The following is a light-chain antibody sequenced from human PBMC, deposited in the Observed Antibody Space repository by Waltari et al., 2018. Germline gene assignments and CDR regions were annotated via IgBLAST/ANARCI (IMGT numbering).Light chain of an antibody. Sequence: EIVLTQSPGTLTLFPGESATLSCRASQPVRNSYVAWYRQKRGQAPELVIYGASNRATGIPHRISGSESGTDFTLTITGLEPEDLAVYYCQQYGSSAWTFGPGTKVELK. J-gene: IGKJ1*01. V-gene: IGKV3-20*01. CDR3: QQYGSSAWT. CDR1: QPVRNSY. CDR2: GAS.